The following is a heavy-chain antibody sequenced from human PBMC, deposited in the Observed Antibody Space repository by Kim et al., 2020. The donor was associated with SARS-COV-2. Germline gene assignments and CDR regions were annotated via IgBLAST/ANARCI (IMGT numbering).Heavy chain of an antibody. CDR3: ARFQHDFWSGFYRFDYYYGMDV. D-gene: IGHD3-3*01. CDR2: IYYSGST. V-gene: IGHV4-59*01. CDR1: GGSISSYY. Sequence: SETLSLTCTVSGGSISSYYWSWIRQPPGKGLEWIGYIYYSGSTNYNPSLKSRLTISVDTSKNQFSLKLSSVTAADTAVYYCARFQHDFWSGFYRFDYYYGMDVWGQGTTVTVSS. J-gene: IGHJ6*02.